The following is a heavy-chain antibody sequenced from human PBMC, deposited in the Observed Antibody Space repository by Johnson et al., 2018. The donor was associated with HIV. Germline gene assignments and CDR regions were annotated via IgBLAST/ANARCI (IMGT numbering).Heavy chain of an antibody. D-gene: IGHD6-13*01. V-gene: IGHV3-15*01. CDR1: GFTFSNAW. J-gene: IGHJ3*02. CDR2: IKSKTDGGST. Sequence: VQLVESGGGLVKPGGSLRLSCAASGFTFSNAWMSWVRQAPGKGLEWVGRIKSKTDGGSTYYAGSVKGRFTISRHGSKNTLYLQMNSLRAEDTAVYYCAKDLQQPQRGEHALAQDAFDIWGQGTMVTVSS. CDR3: AKDLQQPQRGEHALAQDAFDI.